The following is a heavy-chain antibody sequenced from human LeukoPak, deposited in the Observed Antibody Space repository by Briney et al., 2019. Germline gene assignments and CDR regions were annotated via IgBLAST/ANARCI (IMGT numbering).Heavy chain of an antibody. J-gene: IGHJ3*02. CDR3: VMGGTFDI. Sequence: PGGSPRLSCAASGFTFSSYWMSWVRQAPGKGLEWVANIKEDGSKKYHVDSVKGRFTISRDNAKNSLYLEMNSLGAEDTAVYYCVMGGTFDIWGQGTMVTVSS. D-gene: IGHD2-15*01. CDR1: GFTFSSYW. CDR2: IKEDGSKK. V-gene: IGHV3-7*01.